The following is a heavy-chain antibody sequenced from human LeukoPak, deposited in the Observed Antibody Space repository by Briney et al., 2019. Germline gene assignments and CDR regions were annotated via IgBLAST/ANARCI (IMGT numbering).Heavy chain of an antibody. Sequence: GGSLRLSCAASGFTFSGYDMNWVRQAPGKGLEWVSAISGSGETTYYADSVKGRFTVSRDNSKNTLYVQMDSLRAEDTAVYYCAKRGYTYGGHFDYWGQGAPVTVSS. CDR2: ISGSGETT. CDR1: GFTFSGYD. V-gene: IGHV3-23*01. J-gene: IGHJ4*02. CDR3: AKRGYTYGGHFDY. D-gene: IGHD5-18*01.